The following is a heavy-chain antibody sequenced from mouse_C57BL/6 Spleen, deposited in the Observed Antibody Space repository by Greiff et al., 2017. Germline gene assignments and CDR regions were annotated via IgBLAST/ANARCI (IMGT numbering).Heavy chain of an antibody. CDR3: ASAHYYGSSRAGFAY. D-gene: IGHD1-1*01. CDR2: IWRGGST. J-gene: IGHJ3*01. CDR1: GFSLTSYG. V-gene: IGHV2-2*01. Sequence: VKLMESGPGLVQPSQSLSITCTVSGFSLTSYGVHWVRQSPGKGLEWLGVIWRGGSTDYNAAFISRLSISTDNSKSQVFFKMNSLQADDTAIYYCASAHYYGSSRAGFAYWGQGTLVTVSA.